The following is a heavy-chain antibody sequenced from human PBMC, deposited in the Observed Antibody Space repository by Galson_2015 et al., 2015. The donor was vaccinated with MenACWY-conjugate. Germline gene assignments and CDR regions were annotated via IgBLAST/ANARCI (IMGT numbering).Heavy chain of an antibody. V-gene: IGHV3-23*01. CDR1: GFTFSSYA. CDR3: AKAPHVNIVATPSDY. D-gene: IGHD5-12*01. CDR2: SDSGGST. J-gene: IGHJ4*02. Sequence: SLRLSCAASGFTFSSYAMSWVRQAPGKGLEWVSASDSGGSTYYADSVKGRFTISRDNSKNTLYLQMNSLRAEDTAVFYCAKAPHVNIVATPSDYWGQGTLVTVSS.